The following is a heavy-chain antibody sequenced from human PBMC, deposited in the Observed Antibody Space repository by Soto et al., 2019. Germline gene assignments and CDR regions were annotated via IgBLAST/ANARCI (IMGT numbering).Heavy chain of an antibody. J-gene: IGHJ4*02. CDR3: ARQPSAYYPYYFDY. CDR2: IYPSDSDT. V-gene: IGHV5-51*01. D-gene: IGHD3-22*01. CDR1: GYSFTSYW. Sequence: GESLKISCKGSGYSFTSYWIAWVRQMPGKGLEWMGIIYPSDSDTRYSPSFQGQVTISADKSISTAYLQWSSLKASDTAMYYCARQPSAYYPYYFDYWGQGPLVTVSS.